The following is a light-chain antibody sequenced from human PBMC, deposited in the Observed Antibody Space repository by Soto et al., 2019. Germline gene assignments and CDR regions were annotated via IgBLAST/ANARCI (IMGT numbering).Light chain of an antibody. CDR2: GAS. V-gene: IGKV3-20*01. Sequence: EIVLTQSPGTLSLSPGERATLSCRASQSVSSNYLAWYQQKPGQAPRLLIYGASTRATGIPDRYSGSGSGTDFTLTISRLEPEDSAVYYCQQYGSSPQTFGEGTKVEL. CDR1: QSVSSNY. J-gene: IGKJ1*01. CDR3: QQYGSSPQT.